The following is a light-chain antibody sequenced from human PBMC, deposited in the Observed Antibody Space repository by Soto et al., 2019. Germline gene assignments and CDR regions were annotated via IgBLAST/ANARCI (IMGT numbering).Light chain of an antibody. J-gene: IGKJ4*01. CDR2: GAS. CDR1: QSVSSSY. Sequence: EIVLTQSPGTLSLSPGERATLSCRASQSVSSSYLAWYQQKPGQAPRLLIYGASSRATGIPDRFSGSGSGTDFTLTISRLEPEDFAVYYCQQYGSSPWLTFGGGTKVELK. CDR3: QQYGSSPWLT. V-gene: IGKV3-20*01.